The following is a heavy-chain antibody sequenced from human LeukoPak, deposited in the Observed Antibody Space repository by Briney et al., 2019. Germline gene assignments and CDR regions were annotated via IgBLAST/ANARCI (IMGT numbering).Heavy chain of an antibody. Sequence: SETLSLTCVVYGGPFSGYYWTWIRQPPGKGLEWIGEINDRGRTNYNPSLKSRATISIGTSRNQFSLKLSSVTAADTAVYYCARVPIAAAAPGAFDIWGQGTMVTVSS. J-gene: IGHJ3*02. D-gene: IGHD6-13*01. CDR3: ARVPIAAAAPGAFDI. V-gene: IGHV4-34*01. CDR1: GGPFSGYY. CDR2: INDRGRT.